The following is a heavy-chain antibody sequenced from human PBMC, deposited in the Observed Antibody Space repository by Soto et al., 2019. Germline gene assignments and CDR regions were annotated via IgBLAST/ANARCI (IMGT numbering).Heavy chain of an antibody. CDR2: IYYSGST. D-gene: IGHD5-18*01. J-gene: IGHJ4*02. CDR3: ARVVNTWIQLWYLDY. V-gene: IGHV4-31*03. CDR1: GGSISSGVYY. Sequence: TLSLTCTVSGGSISSGVYYWSWIRQHPGKGLEWIGYIYYSGSTYYNPSLKSRVTISVDTSKNQFSLKLSSVTAADTAVYYCARVVNTWIQLWYLDYWGQGTLVTVS.